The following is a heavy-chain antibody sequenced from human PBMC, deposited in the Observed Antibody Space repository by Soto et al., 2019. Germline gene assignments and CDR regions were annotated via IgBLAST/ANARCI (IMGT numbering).Heavy chain of an antibody. Sequence: GASVKVSCKASGYTFTSYYMHWVRQAPGQGLEWMGIINPSGGSTSYAQKFQGRVTMTRDTSTSTVYMELSSLRSEDTAVYYCARAGSYCSSTSCYYYYYYYMDVWGKGTTVTVSS. J-gene: IGHJ6*03. CDR2: INPSGGST. V-gene: IGHV1-46*03. CDR3: ARAGSYCSSTSCYYYYYYYMDV. D-gene: IGHD2-2*01. CDR1: GYTFTSYY.